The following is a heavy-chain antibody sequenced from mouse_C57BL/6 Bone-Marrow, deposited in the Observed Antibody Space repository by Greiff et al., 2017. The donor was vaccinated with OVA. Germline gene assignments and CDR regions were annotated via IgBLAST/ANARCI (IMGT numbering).Heavy chain of an antibody. D-gene: IGHD2-4*01. CDR2: IWSGGST. CDR3: ARNLRLRRNYYAMDY. J-gene: IGHJ4*01. Sequence: VQRVESGPGLVQPSQSLSITCTVSGFSLTSYGVHWVRQSPGKGLEWLGVIWSGGSTDYNAAFISRLSISKDTSKSQVFFKMNSLQADDTAIYYCARNLRLRRNYYAMDYWGQGTSVTVSS. V-gene: IGHV2-2*01. CDR1: GFSLTSYG.